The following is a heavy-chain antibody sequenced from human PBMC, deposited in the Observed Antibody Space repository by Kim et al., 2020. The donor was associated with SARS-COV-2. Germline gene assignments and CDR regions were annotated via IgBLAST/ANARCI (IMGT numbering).Heavy chain of an antibody. CDR2: IHYSGST. J-gene: IGHJ6*04. CDR1: GGSISSYY. V-gene: IGHV4-59*13. D-gene: IGHD6-13*01. CDR3: ERAPGIAGIAAAGSNPYYYYYGMEV. Sequence: SETLSLTCTVSGGSISSYYWSWIRQPPGKGLEWIGYIHYSGSTNYNPSLKSRVTISVDTSKNQFSLKLISVTAADTAGYYCERAPGIAGIAAAGSNPYYYYYGMEVCGKGTTVTVSS.